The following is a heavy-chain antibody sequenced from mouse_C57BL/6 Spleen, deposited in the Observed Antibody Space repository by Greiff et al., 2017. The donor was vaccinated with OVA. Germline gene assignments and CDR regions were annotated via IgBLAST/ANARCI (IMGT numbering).Heavy chain of an antibody. D-gene: IGHD2-12*01. CDR3: ARYSPYYFDY. V-gene: IGHV1-76*01. J-gene: IGHJ2*01. Sequence: VHLVESGAELVRPGASVKLSCKASGYTFTDYYINWVKQRPGQGLEWIARIYPGSGNTYYNEKFKGKATLTAEKSSSTAYMQLSSLTSEDSAVYFCARYSPYYFDYWGQGTTLTVSS. CDR1: GYTFTDYY. CDR2: IYPGSGNT.